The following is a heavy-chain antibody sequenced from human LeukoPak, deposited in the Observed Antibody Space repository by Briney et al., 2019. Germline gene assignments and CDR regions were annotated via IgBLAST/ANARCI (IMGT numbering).Heavy chain of an antibody. Sequence: PGKSLRLSCTASGFTFSGYGMHWVRQAPGKGLEWVAIIWYDGSKRYYADSVKGRFTISRDNFKNTLYLEMNTLRAEDTAMYYCARAEDYYYGMDVWGQGTTVTVSS. CDR3: ARAEDYYYGMDV. J-gene: IGHJ6*02. CDR2: IWYDGSKR. CDR1: GFTFSGYG. V-gene: IGHV3-33*01.